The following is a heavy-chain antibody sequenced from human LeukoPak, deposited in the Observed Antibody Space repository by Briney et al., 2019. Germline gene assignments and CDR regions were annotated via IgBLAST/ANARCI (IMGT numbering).Heavy chain of an antibody. CDR3: ARLGVAAGLDY. CDR2: IYYSGST. Sequence: SETLSLTCTVSGGSISSSSYYWGWIRQPPGKGLAWIGSIYYSGSTYYNPSLKSRVTISVDTSKNQFSLKLSSVTAADTAVYYCARLGVAAGLDYWGQGTLVTVSS. J-gene: IGHJ4*02. V-gene: IGHV4-39*01. CDR1: GGSISSSSYY. D-gene: IGHD2-15*01.